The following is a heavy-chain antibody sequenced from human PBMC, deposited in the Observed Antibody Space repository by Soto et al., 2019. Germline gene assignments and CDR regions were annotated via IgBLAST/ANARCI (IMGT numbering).Heavy chain of an antibody. V-gene: IGHV3-33*05. D-gene: IGHD6-19*01. Sequence: QVQLVESGGGVVQPGRSLRLSCAASGFTFSSYAMHWVRQAPGKGLEWVAVVSYDGSNEYYADSVKGRFTISRDNSKNMMYLQMNSLRVEDTAVYYCARGQWLASSADEDVWGQGTTVTVSS. CDR2: VSYDGSNE. J-gene: IGHJ6*02. CDR3: ARGQWLASSADEDV. CDR1: GFTFSSYA.